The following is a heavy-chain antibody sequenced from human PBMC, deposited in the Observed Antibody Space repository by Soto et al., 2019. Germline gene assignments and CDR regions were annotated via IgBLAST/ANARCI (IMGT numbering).Heavy chain of an antibody. CDR3: AKSKGYSYGPHPFDY. CDR1: GFTFSSYA. V-gene: IGHV3-23*01. Sequence: VGSLRLSCAASGFTFSSYAMSWVRQAPGKGLEWVPAISGSGGSTYYADSVKGRFTVSRDNSKNTLYLQMNSLRAEDTAVYYCAKSKGYSYGPHPFDYWGQGTLVTVSS. J-gene: IGHJ4*02. CDR2: ISGSGGST. D-gene: IGHD5-18*01.